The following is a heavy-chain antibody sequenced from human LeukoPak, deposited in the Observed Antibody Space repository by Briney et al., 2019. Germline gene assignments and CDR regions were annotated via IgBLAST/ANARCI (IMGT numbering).Heavy chain of an antibody. Sequence: SETLSLTCTVSGGSISSRSYYWGWIRQPPGKGLEWIGKIYYSGSTYYNSSLKSRVTISVDTSKNQFSLKLSSVTAADTAVYYCARDDPNKYYFDYWGQGTLVTVSS. CDR2: IYYSGST. CDR1: GGSISSRSYY. V-gene: IGHV4-39*02. D-gene: IGHD2/OR15-2a*01. J-gene: IGHJ4*02. CDR3: ARDDPNKYYFDY.